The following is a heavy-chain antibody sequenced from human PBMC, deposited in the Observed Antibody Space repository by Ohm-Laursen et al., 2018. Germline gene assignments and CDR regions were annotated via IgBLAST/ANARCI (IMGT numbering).Heavy chain of an antibody. J-gene: IGHJ4*02. V-gene: IGHV3-23*01. Sequence: GSLRLSCAASGFIFSTYTMAWVRQIPGKGLERVSAIGVNADDTYYAESVKGRFSISRDNSKNTLFLQINNLRVEDTAVYFCAKDASTATAFYYDHWGQGTLVTVSS. CDR1: GFIFSTYT. CDR3: AKDASTATAFYYDH. D-gene: IGHD4-17*01. CDR2: IGVNADDT.